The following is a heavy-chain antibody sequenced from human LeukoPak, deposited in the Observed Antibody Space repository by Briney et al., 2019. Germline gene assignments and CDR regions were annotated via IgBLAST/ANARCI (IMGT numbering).Heavy chain of an antibody. CDR2: IYPGDSDT. D-gene: IGHD3-16*02. CDR3: ARLSAEVYFDY. CDR1: GYSFTTYW. Sequence: NRGESLKISCQASGYSFTTYWIAWVRQMPGEGLEWMGIIYPGDSDTRYSPSFQGQVTISADKSISTAYLQWSSLKASDTAMYYCARLSAEVYFDYWGQGTLVTVSS. J-gene: IGHJ4*02. V-gene: IGHV5-51*01.